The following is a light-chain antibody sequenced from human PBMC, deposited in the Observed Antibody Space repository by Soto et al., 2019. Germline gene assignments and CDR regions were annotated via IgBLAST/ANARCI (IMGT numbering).Light chain of an antibody. V-gene: IGLV2-14*01. CDR1: SSDVGAYNY. CDR2: DVS. Sequence: QSVLTQPASVSGSPGQSITISCSGTSSDVGAYNYVSWYQQHPGKVPKLMIYDVSNRPSGVSNRFSGSKSGNTASLTISGLQSEYEADYYFNSYTTNYTLRFGGGTQLTVL. J-gene: IGLJ2*01. CDR3: NSYTTNYTLR.